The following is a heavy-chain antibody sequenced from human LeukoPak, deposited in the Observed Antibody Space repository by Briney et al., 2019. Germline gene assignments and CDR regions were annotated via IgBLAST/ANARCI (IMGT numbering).Heavy chain of an antibody. Sequence: SETLSLTCTVSGGSISSSDHYWGWIRQPPGKGLEWIGSIYYNGDTYYSPSLKSRVTISVDTSRNQFALKLNSVTAADTAVYYCASLPSGYRDYWGQGALVTVSS. CDR3: ASLPSGYRDY. V-gene: IGHV4-39*01. J-gene: IGHJ4*02. CDR2: IYYNGDT. CDR1: GGSISSSDHY. D-gene: IGHD3-22*01.